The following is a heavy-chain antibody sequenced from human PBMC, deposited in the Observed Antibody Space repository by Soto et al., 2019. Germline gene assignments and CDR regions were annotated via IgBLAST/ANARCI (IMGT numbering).Heavy chain of an antibody. CDR2: VSDSGGST. D-gene: IGHD2-2*01. Sequence: GGSLRLSCAASGFTFSSYAMSWVRQAPGKGLEWVSGVSDSGGSTYYADSVKGRFTISRDNSKNTLYLQMNSLRAEDTAVYYCAKAPTYCSSTSCYGWWDYYYYGMDVWGQGTTVTVSS. V-gene: IGHV3-23*01. CDR3: AKAPTYCSSTSCYGWWDYYYYGMDV. CDR1: GFTFSSYA. J-gene: IGHJ6*02.